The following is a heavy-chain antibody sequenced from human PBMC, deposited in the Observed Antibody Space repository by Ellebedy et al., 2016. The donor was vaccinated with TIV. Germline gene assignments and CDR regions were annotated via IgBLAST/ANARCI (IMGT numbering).Heavy chain of an antibody. CDR2: IKHDGSET. CDR1: GLTFSTYW. J-gene: IGHJ4*02. Sequence: PGGSLRLSCAASGLTFSTYWMSWVRQAPGKGLEWVANIKHDGSETYYVDSVKGRFSISRDNAKNSLYLQMNSLRAEDTAVYSCARNKRTGDYEFWLFDYWGQGALVTVSS. CDR3: ARNKRTGDYEFWLFDY. D-gene: IGHD3-3*01. V-gene: IGHV3-7*01.